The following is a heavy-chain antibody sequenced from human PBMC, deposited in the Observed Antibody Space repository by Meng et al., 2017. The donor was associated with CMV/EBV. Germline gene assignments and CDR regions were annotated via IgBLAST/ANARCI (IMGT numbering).Heavy chain of an antibody. CDR3: ARESMVRGED. Sequence: QGQLQRWGAGLLKPSETLSLTCAVYGGSFSGYYWSCIRQPPGKGLEWIGEINHSGSTNYNPSLKSRVTISVDTSKNQFSLKLSSVTAADTAVYYCARESMVRGEDWGQGTLVTVSS. CDR1: GGSFSGYY. V-gene: IGHV4-34*01. CDR2: INHSGST. D-gene: IGHD3-10*01. J-gene: IGHJ4*02.